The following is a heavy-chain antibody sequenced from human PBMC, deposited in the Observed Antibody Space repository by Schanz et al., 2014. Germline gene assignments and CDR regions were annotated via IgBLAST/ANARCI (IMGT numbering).Heavy chain of an antibody. CDR1: GFSFSSYW. V-gene: IGHV3-7*01. Sequence: EVQLLESGGGLVQPGGSLRLSCAASGFSFSSYWMTWVRQAPGKGLEWVANIKQEGDEKYYVDSVKGRFTISRDNAKNSLYLQMNSLRAEDTAVYYCARVRTIYGSGAMGYWGQGTLVTVSS. CDR3: ARVRTIYGSGAMGY. J-gene: IGHJ4*02. D-gene: IGHD3-10*01. CDR2: IKQEGDEK.